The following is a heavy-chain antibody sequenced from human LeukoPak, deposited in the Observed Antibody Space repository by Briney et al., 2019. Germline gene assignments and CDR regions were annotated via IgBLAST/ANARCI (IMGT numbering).Heavy chain of an antibody. CDR2: IYSDGNT. CDR1: GFTVSNNR. Sequence: GGSLRLSCAASGFTVSNNRLSWVRQAPGMGLEWVSTIYSDGNTYYPDSVKGRFTISRDNSKNTLFLQMNSLRAEDTAVYFCAKRGGGAYCGGDCYSPFDYWGQGTLVTVSS. CDR3: AKRGGGAYCGGDCYSPFDY. V-gene: IGHV3-53*01. D-gene: IGHD2-21*02. J-gene: IGHJ4*02.